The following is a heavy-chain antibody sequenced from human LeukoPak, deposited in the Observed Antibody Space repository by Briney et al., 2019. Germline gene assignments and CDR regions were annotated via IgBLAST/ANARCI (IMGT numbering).Heavy chain of an antibody. Sequence: SETLSLTCTVSGGSISSYYWSWTRQPPGKGLEWIGYIYYGGSSNYNPSLKSRVTMAGDTSKNHFTLKLTSVTAADTAVYYCARHGRRDGRRSPWSAWGQGTLVSVS. CDR1: GGSISSYY. CDR3: ARHGRRDGRRSPWSA. CDR2: IYYGGSS. V-gene: IGHV4-59*08. D-gene: IGHD5-24*01. J-gene: IGHJ4*02.